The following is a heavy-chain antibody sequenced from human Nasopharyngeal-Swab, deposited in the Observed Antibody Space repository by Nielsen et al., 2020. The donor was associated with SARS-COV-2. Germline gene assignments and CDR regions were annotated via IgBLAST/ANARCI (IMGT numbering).Heavy chain of an antibody. CDR3: ARGRYNPY. V-gene: IGHV3-11*06. D-gene: IGHD1-14*01. CDR1: GFSFSDYY. J-gene: IGHJ4*02. Sequence: GGSLRLSCAASGFSFSDYYMSWIRQAPGKGLEWVPYIHSVSSFTDYAGSVKGRFTISRDNAKNTLYLQMNTLRAEDTAVYYCARGRYNPYWGQGTLVTVSS. CDR2: IHSVSSFT.